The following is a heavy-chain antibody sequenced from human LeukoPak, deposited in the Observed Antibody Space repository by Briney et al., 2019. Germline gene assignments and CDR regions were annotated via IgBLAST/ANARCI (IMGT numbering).Heavy chain of an antibody. CDR1: GFTFGSYA. CDR3: TRDQEGSDY. V-gene: IGHV3-48*01. J-gene: IGHJ4*02. CDR2: ITSSSSAK. Sequence: GGSLRLSCAASGFTFGSYAMSWVRQAPGKGLEWVSYITSSSSAKYYADSVKGRFTISRDNAENSLYLQMNSLRAEDTAVYYCTRDQEGSDYWGQGTLVTVSS.